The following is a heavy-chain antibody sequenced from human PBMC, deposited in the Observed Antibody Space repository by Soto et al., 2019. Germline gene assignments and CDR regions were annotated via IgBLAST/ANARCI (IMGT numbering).Heavy chain of an antibody. Sequence: QVQLVQSGAEVKKPGASVKVSCKASGYILSAYYMHWVRQAPGQGLEWMGIINPSGGTTTYAQNCQGRVTMTRDTSTSTGYMELSSLTSEDTAMYYCARSYCGGDCPNNWFDPWGQGTLVTVSS. V-gene: IGHV1-46*01. D-gene: IGHD2-21*02. CDR2: INPSGGTT. J-gene: IGHJ5*02. CDR3: ARSYCGGDCPNNWFDP. CDR1: GYILSAYY.